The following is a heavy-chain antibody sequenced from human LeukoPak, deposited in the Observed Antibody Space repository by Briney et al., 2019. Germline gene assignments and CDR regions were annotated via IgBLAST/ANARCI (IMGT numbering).Heavy chain of an antibody. CDR3: ARDYGRAYYYYGMDV. D-gene: IGHD4-17*01. Sequence: SETLSLTCTVSGGSISSDGYYWSWIRQHPGKGLEWIGYIYYSGSTYYNPSLKSRVTISVDTSKNQFSLKLSSVTAGDTAVYYCARDYGRAYYYYGMDVWGQGTTVTVSS. V-gene: IGHV4-31*03. J-gene: IGHJ6*02. CDR2: IYYSGST. CDR1: GGSISSDGYY.